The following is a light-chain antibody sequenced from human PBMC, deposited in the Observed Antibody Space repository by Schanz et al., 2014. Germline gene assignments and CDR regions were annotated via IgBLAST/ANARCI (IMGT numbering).Light chain of an antibody. Sequence: DIVLTQSPDTLSSSPGERATLSCRASQSIGSYLAWYQQTPGQAPRLLIYGASNRATGIPARFSGSGSGTEFTLTISSLQSEDFAVYYCHHYNNWPPWTFGQGTKVEIK. V-gene: IGKV3-15*01. J-gene: IGKJ1*01. CDR1: QSIGSY. CDR3: HHYNNWPPWT. CDR2: GAS.